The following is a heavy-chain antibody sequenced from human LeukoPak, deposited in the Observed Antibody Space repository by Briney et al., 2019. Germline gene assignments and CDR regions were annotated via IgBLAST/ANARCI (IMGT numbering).Heavy chain of an antibody. CDR2: IYYSGRT. V-gene: IGHV4-59*11. CDR1: GGSISGHY. CDR3: ARGYGGLSYFDY. D-gene: IGHD4-23*01. Sequence: SETLSLTCTVSGGSISGHYWSWIRQTPGKGLEWIVYIYYSGRTNYNPSLKSRVTMSVDTSKNQFSLKLSSVTAADTAVYYCARGYGGLSYFDYWGQGTLVTVSS. J-gene: IGHJ4*02.